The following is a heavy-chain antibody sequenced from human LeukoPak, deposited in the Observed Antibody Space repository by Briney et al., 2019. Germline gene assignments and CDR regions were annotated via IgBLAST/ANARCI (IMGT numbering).Heavy chain of an antibody. D-gene: IGHD2-8*01. V-gene: IGHV3-21*04. CDR2: ISSSSSYI. J-gene: IGHJ4*02. CDR1: GFTFSSYS. Sequence: GGSLRLSCAAPGFTFSSYSMNWVRQAPGKGLEWVSSISSSSSYIYYADSVKGRFTISRDNSKNTLYLQMNSLGAEDTATYYCARRSCSNGSCFGFTQDYWGQGTLVTVSS. CDR3: ARRSCSNGSCFGFTQDY.